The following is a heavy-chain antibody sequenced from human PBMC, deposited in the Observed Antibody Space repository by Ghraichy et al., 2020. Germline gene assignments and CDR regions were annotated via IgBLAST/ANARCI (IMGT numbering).Heavy chain of an antibody. CDR1: GFTFSSYA. Sequence: GGSLRLSCAASGFTFSSYAMSWVRQAPGKGLEWVSAISGSGGSTYYADSVKGRFTISRDNSKNTLYLQMNSLRAEDTAVYYCANFPGGTRTRFDYWGQGTLVTVSS. V-gene: IGHV3-23*01. CDR2: ISGSGGST. D-gene: IGHD1-1*01. CDR3: ANFPGGTRTRFDY. J-gene: IGHJ4*02.